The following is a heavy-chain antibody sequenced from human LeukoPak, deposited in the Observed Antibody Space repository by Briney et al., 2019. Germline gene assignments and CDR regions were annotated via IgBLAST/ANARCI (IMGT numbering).Heavy chain of an antibody. CDR2: IWYDGSEK. J-gene: IGHJ4*02. CDR1: GFTFSSYG. D-gene: IGHD2-2*01. Sequence: GRSLRLSCAASGFTFSSYGMHWVRQAPGKGLEWLAVIWYDGSEKYYADSVKGRFTISRDNSKNTLYLQMSSLRVEDTALYYCARGGCRGTSCYDYWGQGTLVTASS. CDR3: ARGGCRGTSCYDY. V-gene: IGHV3-33*01.